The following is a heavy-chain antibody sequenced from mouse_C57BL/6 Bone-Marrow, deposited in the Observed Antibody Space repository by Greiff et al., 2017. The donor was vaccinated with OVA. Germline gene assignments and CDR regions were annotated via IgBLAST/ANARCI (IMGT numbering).Heavy chain of an antibody. CDR1: GYTFTSYW. V-gene: IGHV1-5*01. D-gene: IGHD2-3*01. J-gene: IGHJ2*01. Sequence: VQLQQSGTVLARPGASVKMSCKTSGYTFTSYWMHWVKQRPGQGLEWIGAIYPGNSDTSYNQKFKGKAKLTAVTSTSTAYMELSSLTNEDSAVYYCTREDGYYKGYFVYWGGGTALTVSS. CDR2: IYPGNSDT. CDR3: TREDGYYKGYFVY.